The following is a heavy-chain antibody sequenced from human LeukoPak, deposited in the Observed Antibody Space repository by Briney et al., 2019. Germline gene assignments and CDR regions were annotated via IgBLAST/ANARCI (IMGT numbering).Heavy chain of an antibody. CDR3: AKNGQRGFSFDP. CDR1: GESLNGHY. V-gene: IGHV4-34*01. Sequence: SETLSLTCAVYGESLNGHYWSWIRQSPGKELEWIGEGNESGGTKFKSSLKSRATISADTSKNQFSLKLSSVTAADTAVYYCAKNGQRGFSFDPWGQGTLVTVSS. D-gene: IGHD2-15*01. CDR2: GNESGGT. J-gene: IGHJ5*02.